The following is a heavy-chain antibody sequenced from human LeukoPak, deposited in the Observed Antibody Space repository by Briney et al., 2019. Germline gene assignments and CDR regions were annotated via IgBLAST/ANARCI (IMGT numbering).Heavy chain of an antibody. CDR3: ARTNLDCKSGVCYDY. CDR1: DYSFTNYG. J-gene: IGHJ4*02. D-gene: IGHD2-8*01. V-gene: IGHV1-18*01. CDR2: ISAYNGKT. Sequence: GASVTVSCKASDYSFTNYGISWVRQAPGQGLEWMGWISAYNGKTYYAQKFQGRVTVTTDTSTSTAYMDLRSLRSDDTAVYYCARTNLDCKSGVCYDYWGQGTPVTVSS.